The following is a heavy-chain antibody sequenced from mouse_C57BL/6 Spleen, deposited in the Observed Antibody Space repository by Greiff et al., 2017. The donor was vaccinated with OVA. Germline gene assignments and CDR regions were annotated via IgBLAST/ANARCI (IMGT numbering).Heavy chain of an antibody. CDR1: GYTFTDYN. Sequence: VQLQQSGPELVKPGASVKMSCKASGYTFTDYNMPWVQQSHGKSLEWIGYINPNNGGTSYKQKLKRKDTLTVNKSSSTAYMELRSLTSEDSAVYYCARETGPFAYWGQGTLVTVSA. D-gene: IGHD4-1*01. V-gene: IGHV1-22*01. CDR2: INPNNGGT. CDR3: ARETGPFAY. J-gene: IGHJ3*01.